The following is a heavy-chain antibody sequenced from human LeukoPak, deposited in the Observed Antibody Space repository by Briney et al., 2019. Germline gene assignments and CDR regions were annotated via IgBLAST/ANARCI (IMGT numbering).Heavy chain of an antibody. CDR2: IVVGSGNT. CDR3: AADLRWDSSGYYYEGNYYYYYGMDA. CDR1: GFTFTSSA. J-gene: IGHJ6*02. Sequence: SVKVSCKASGFTFTSSAMQWVRQARGQRPEWIGWIVVGSGNTNYAQKFQERVTITRDMSTSTAYMELSSLRSEDTAVYYCAADLRWDSSGYYYEGNYYYYYGMDAWGQGTTVTVSS. D-gene: IGHD3-22*01. V-gene: IGHV1-58*02.